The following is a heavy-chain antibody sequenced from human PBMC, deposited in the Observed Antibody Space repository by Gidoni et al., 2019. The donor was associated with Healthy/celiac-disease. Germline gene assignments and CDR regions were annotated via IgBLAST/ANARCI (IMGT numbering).Heavy chain of an antibody. CDR1: GGSVSSGSYY. J-gene: IGHJ5*02. CDR3: ARDVLYYGSGLAHANWFDP. D-gene: IGHD3-10*01. CDR2: IYYSGST. Sequence: QVQLQESGPGLVKPSATLSLTCTVSGGSVSSGSYYWSWIRQPPGKGLEWIGYIYYSGSTNYNPSLKSRVTISVDTSKNQFSLKLSSVTAADTAVYYCARDVLYYGSGLAHANWFDPWGQGTLVTVSS. V-gene: IGHV4-61*01.